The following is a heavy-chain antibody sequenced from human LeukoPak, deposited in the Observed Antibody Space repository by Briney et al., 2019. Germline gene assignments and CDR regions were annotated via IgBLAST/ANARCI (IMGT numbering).Heavy chain of an antibody. CDR1: GFTFRNYW. CDR2: INLDGSEK. CDR3: AREARVVIDY. V-gene: IGHV3-7*01. J-gene: IGHJ4*01. D-gene: IGHD2-2*01. Sequence: AGGSLRLSCAASGFTFRNYWMSWVRQAPGKGLEWVANINLDGSEKYYVDSVKGRFTISRDNDKNSLYLQMTSLRAEETPVYYCAREARVVIDYWGQGTLGTVSS.